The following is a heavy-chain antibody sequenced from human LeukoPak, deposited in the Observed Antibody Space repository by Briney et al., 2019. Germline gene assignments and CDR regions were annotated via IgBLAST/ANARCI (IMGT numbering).Heavy chain of an antibody. CDR1: GFTFSTYR. Sequence: PGGSLRLSCAASGFTFSTYRMSWVRQAPGKGLEWVANIQHDGNEKYYVDSVKGRFTISRDNAKNSLYLQMNSLRVEDTAVYYCASRIVGTPDYFDYWGQGTLVTVSS. V-gene: IGHV3-7*01. CDR2: IQHDGNEK. D-gene: IGHD1-26*01. CDR3: ASRIVGTPDYFDY. J-gene: IGHJ4*02.